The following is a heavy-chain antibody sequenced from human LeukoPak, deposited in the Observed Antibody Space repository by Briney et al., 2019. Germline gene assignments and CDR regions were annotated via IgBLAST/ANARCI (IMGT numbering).Heavy chain of an antibody. CDR3: ARNSLGYCSSTSCYGTLFDY. CDR2: INPSGGST. CDR1: GYTFTSYY. V-gene: IGHV1-46*01. J-gene: IGHJ4*02. Sequence: GASVKVSXKASGYTFTSYYMHWVRQAPGQGLEWMGIINPSGGSTSYAQKFQGRVTMTRDTSTSAVYMELSSLRSEDTAVYYCARNSLGYCSSTSCYGTLFDYWGQGTLVTVSS. D-gene: IGHD2-2*01.